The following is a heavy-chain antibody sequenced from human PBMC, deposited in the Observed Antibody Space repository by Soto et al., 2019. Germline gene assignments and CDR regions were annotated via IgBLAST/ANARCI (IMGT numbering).Heavy chain of an antibody. Sequence: EVQLVESGGVVVQPGGSLRLSCAASGFTFDDYTMHWVRQPPGKGLEWVSLINWDGGTTYYADSVKGRFTISRHNSKYSLYLQLSSLRIEDTAFYYWTKEHHASCVVRESKFYFDFWGHGTLVTVSS. CDR2: INWDGGTT. CDR3: TKEHHASCVVRESKFYFDF. V-gene: IGHV3-43*01. CDR1: GFTFDDYT. D-gene: IGHD3-10*02. J-gene: IGHJ4*01.